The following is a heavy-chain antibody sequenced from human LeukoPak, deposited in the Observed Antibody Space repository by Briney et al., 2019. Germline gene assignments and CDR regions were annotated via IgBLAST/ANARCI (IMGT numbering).Heavy chain of an antibody. J-gene: IGHJ4*02. CDR3: ATYDSSGYMDF. V-gene: IGHV1-24*01. CDR2: FDPADGET. CDR1: GYSLTGLS. D-gene: IGHD3-22*01. Sequence: ASVTVSCKVSGYSLTGLSIQWVRQAPGKGLEWMGGFDPADGETIYAQNFQGRVTTTEDTSVDTAYMQLRSLRSDDTAVYFCATYDSSGYMDFWGQGTLVTVSS.